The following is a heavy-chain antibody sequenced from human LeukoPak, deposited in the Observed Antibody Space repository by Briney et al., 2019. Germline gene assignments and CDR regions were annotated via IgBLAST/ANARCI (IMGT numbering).Heavy chain of an antibody. CDR2: INHSGST. J-gene: IGHJ2*01. D-gene: IGHD5-24*01. V-gene: IGHV4-34*01. CDR1: GGSFSGSY. CDR3: ARRSSKRFNWYFDL. Sequence: SETLSLTCAVYGGSFSGSYWSWIRQPPGKGLEWIGEINHSGSTNYNPSLKSRVTILVDTSKNQFSLKLSSVTAADTAVYYCARRSSKRFNWYFDLWGRGTLVTVSS.